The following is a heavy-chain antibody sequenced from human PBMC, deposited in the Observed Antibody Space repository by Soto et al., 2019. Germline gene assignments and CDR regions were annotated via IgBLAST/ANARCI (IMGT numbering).Heavy chain of an antibody. CDR2: IYYSGST. J-gene: IGHJ6*02. D-gene: IGHD3-9*01. CDR1: GGSVSSGSYY. CDR3: ARVILTGYYNPYYYGMDV. V-gene: IGHV4-61*01. Sequence: SETLSLTCTVSGGSVSSGSYYWSWIRQPPVKGLEWIGYIYYSGSTNYNPSLNSRVTISVDTSKNQFSLKLSSVTAADTAVYYCARVILTGYYNPYYYGMDVWGQGTTVTVSS.